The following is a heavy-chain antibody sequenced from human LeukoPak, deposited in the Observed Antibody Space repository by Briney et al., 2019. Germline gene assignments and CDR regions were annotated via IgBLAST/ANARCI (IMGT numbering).Heavy chain of an antibody. Sequence: GGSLRLSCAASGFTFSSYSMNWVRQAPGKGLEWVSSISSSSSYIYYADSVKGRFTISRDNAKNSLYLQMNSLRAEDTAVYYCARDCGGDCYPENWFDSWGKGTLVTVSS. CDR3: ARDCGGDCYPENWFDS. J-gene: IGHJ5*01. V-gene: IGHV3-21*01. D-gene: IGHD2-21*02. CDR1: GFTFSSYS. CDR2: ISSSSSYI.